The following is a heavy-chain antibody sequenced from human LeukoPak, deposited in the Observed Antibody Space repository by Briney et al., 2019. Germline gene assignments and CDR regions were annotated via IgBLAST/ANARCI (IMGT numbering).Heavy chain of an antibody. Sequence: PGESLRLTCAASGFTFSSHAMSWVRQAAGKELEWVSAISDSGDSTYYADFVKGRFTISRDDSKNTLYLQMNSLRAEDTAVYYCSIDSPVCFFWGQGTLVTVSS. J-gene: IGHJ4*02. D-gene: IGHD2/OR15-2a*01. CDR1: GFTFSSHA. CDR3: SIDSPVCFF. V-gene: IGHV3-23*01. CDR2: ISDSGDST.